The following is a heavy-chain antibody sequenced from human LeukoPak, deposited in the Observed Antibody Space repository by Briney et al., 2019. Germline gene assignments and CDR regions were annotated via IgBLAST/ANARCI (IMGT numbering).Heavy chain of an antibody. CDR3: ASYYNVVFDY. V-gene: IGHV4-39*01. Sequence: PSETLSLTCTVSGXSISSSSYYWGWIRQPPGKGLEWIGSIYYSGSTYYNPSLKSRVTISVDTSKNQFSLKLSSVTAADTAVYYCASYYNVVFDYWGQGTLVTVSS. J-gene: IGHJ4*02. CDR2: IYYSGST. CDR1: GXSISSSSYY. D-gene: IGHD3-10*01.